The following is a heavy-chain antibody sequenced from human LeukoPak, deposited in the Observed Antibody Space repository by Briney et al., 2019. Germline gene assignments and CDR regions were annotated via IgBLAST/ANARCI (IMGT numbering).Heavy chain of an antibody. Sequence: GGSLRLSCAASGFTFSSYWMSWVRQAPGKGREWVANIKQDGSEKYYVDSVKGRFTISRDNAKNSLYLQMNSLRAEDTAVYYCARALDDYVWGSYRYYYDYWGQGTLVTVSS. V-gene: IGHV3-7*01. CDR2: IKQDGSEK. CDR1: GFTFSSYW. J-gene: IGHJ4*02. D-gene: IGHD3-16*02. CDR3: ARALDDYVWGSYRYYYDY.